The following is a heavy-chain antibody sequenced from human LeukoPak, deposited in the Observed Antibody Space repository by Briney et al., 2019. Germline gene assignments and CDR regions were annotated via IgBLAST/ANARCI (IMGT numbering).Heavy chain of an antibody. CDR1: GGSHSSGSYY. CDR3: ARGSSRRYFDY. Sequence: SDTLSLPRTVSGGSHSSGSYYWSWIRQPPGKGLEWSGYIYSSGSTNYNPSLNSRVTISVDTSKSPFSLKLSAVTAANTAVYYCARGSSRRYFDYWGQGTLVTVSS. D-gene: IGHD3-10*01. V-gene: IGHV4-61*01. CDR2: IYSSGST. J-gene: IGHJ4*02.